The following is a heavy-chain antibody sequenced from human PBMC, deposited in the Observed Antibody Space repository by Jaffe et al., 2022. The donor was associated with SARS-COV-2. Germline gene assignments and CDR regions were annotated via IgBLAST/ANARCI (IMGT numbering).Heavy chain of an antibody. Sequence: EVQLVESGGVVVQPGGSLRLSCAASGFTFDDYTMHWVRQAPGKGLEWVSLISWDGGSTYYADSVKGRFTISRDNSKNSLYLQMNSLRTEDTALYYCAKDYGLSSIGYFQHWGQGTLVTVSS. V-gene: IGHV3-43*01. J-gene: IGHJ1*01. CDR2: ISWDGGST. CDR1: GFTFDDYT. D-gene: IGHD6-13*01. CDR3: AKDYGLSSIGYFQH.